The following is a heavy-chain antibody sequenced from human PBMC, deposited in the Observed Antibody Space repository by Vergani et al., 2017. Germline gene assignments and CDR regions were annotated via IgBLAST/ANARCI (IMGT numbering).Heavy chain of an antibody. CDR1: GGSISSYY. V-gene: IGHV4-59*01. J-gene: IGHJ5*02. CDR2: IYYSGST. Sequence: QVQLQESGPGLVKPSETLSLTCTVSGGSISSYYWSWIRQPPGKGLEWIGYIYYSGSTNYNPSLKSRVTISVDTSKNQFSLELSSVTAADTAVYYCARVGSYDSSGDPPVWFDPWGQGTLVTVSS. CDR3: ARVGSYDSSGDPPVWFDP. D-gene: IGHD3-22*01.